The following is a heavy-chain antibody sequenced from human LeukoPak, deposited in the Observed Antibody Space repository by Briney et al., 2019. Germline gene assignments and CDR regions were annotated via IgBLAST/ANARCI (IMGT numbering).Heavy chain of an antibody. CDR3: ASTDYDFWSGYLRGWFDP. CDR1: GGSISSYY. J-gene: IGHJ5*02. V-gene: IGHV4-4*07. D-gene: IGHD3-3*01. CDR2: IHTSGST. Sequence: SETLSLTCTVSGGSISSYYWSWIRQPAGKGLEWIGRIHTSGSTNYNPSLKSRVTMSVDTSKNQFSLKLSSVTAADTAVYYCASTDYDFWSGYLRGWFDPWGQGTLVTVSS.